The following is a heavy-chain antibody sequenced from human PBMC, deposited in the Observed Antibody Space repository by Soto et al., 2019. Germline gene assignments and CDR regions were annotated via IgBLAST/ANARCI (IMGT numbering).Heavy chain of an antibody. CDR2: IYYSGST. V-gene: IGHV4-59*01. Sequence: SETLSLTCTVSGDSISSYYWSWIRQPPGKGLEWIGYIYYSGSTNYNPSLKSRVTISVDTSKNQFSLKLSSVTAADTAVYYCERSNGDYGDYWSQRTLVTVSS. D-gene: IGHD4-17*01. J-gene: IGHJ4*02. CDR1: GDSISSYY. CDR3: ERSNGDYGDY.